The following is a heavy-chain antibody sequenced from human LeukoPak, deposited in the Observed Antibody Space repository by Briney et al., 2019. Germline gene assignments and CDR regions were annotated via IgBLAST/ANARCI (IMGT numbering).Heavy chain of an antibody. CDR1: GFTFSSYA. Sequence: PGGSLRLSCAASGFTFSSYAMSWVRQAPGKGLEWVSAISGSGGSTYYADSVKGRFTISRDNSKNTLYLQMNNLRAEDTAVYYCAKAGFSSSWSKPDNWFDPWGQGTLVTVSS. J-gene: IGHJ5*02. CDR3: AKAGFSSSWSKPDNWFDP. D-gene: IGHD6-13*01. CDR2: ISGSGGST. V-gene: IGHV3-23*01.